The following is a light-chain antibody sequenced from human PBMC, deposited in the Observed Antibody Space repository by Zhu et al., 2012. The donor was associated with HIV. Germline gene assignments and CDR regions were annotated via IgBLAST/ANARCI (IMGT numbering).Light chain of an antibody. CDR3: QQYGSSST. Sequence: EIVLTQSPGTLSLSPGERATLSCRASQSVSSNYLAWYQQKPGQAPRLLIYGASSRATGIPDRFSGSGFGTDFTLTISRLEPEDFAVYYCQQYGSSSTFGGGTKVEIK. J-gene: IGKJ4*01. CDR2: GAS. V-gene: IGKV3-20*01. CDR1: QSVSSNY.